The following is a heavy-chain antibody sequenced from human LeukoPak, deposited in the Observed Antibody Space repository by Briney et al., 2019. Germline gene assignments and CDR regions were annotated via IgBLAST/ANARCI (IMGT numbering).Heavy chain of an antibody. J-gene: IGHJ3*02. CDR3: ARDPPDYYYDSSGYYWTKIIDAFDI. V-gene: IGHV4-61*01. CDR2: IYYSGST. CDR1: GGSISSSSYY. D-gene: IGHD3-22*01. Sequence: PSETLSLTCTVSGGSISSSSYYWSWIRQPPGKGLEWIGYIYYSGSTNYNPSLKSRVTISVDTSKNQFSLKLSSVTAADTAVYYCARDPPDYYYDSSGYYWTKIIDAFDIWGQGTMVTVSS.